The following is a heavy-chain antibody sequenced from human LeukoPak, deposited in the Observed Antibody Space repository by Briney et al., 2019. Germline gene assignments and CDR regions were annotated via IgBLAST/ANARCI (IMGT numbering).Heavy chain of an antibody. D-gene: IGHD3-22*01. J-gene: IGHJ4*02. CDR3: ARDQERYYDSSGYQY. CDR1: GYTFTSYY. V-gene: IGHV1-46*01. Sequence: ASVKVSCKASGYTFTSYYMHWVRQAPGQGLEWMGIINPSGGSTSYAQKSQGRVTMTTDMSTSTVYMELSRLRSEDTAVYYCARDQERYYDSSGYQYWGQGTLVTVSS. CDR2: INPSGGST.